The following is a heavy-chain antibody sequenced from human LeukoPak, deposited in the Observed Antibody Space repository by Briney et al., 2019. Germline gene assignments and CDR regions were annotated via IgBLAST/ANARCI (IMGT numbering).Heavy chain of an antibody. V-gene: IGHV4-30-4*07. CDR2: IYYSGST. CDR3: ARGTDSAYCGGDCYSGLDY. J-gene: IGHJ4*02. D-gene: IGHD2-21*02. Sequence: PSETLSLTCAVSGGSISSGGYSWSWIRQPPGKGLEWFGYIYYSGSTYYNPSLKRRVTIPVDTSKNQFSLKLSSVTAADTAVYYCARGTDSAYCGGDCYSGLDYWGQGTLVTVSS. CDR1: GGSISSGGYS.